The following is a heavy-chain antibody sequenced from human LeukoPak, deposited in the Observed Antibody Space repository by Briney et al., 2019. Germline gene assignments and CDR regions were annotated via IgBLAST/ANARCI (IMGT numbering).Heavy chain of an antibody. D-gene: IGHD3-10*02. CDR2: IYYSGST. J-gene: IGHJ4*02. V-gene: IGHV4-31*03. CDR1: GGSICSGRYY. Sequence: SQSLSLTCTVSGGSICSGRYYWSWIRQHPGKGLEWIGYIYYSGSTYYNPSLKSRVTISVDTSKNQFSLKLSSVTAADTAVYYCARGMFGELFPHFDYWGQGTLVTVSS. CDR3: ARGMFGELFPHFDY.